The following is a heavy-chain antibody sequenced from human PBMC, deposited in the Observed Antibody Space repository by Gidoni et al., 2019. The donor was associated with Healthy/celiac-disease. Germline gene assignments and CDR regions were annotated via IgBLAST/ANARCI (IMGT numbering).Heavy chain of an antibody. CDR1: GGSFSGYY. V-gene: IGHV4-34*01. CDR2: INHSGST. D-gene: IGHD2-15*01. CDR3: ARRKTERILHNAFDI. Sequence: QVQLQQWGAGLLKPSETLSLTCAVYGGSFSGYYWSWIRQPPGKGLEWIGEINHSGSTNYNPSLKSRVTISVDTSKNQFSLKLSSVTAADTAVYYCARRKTERILHNAFDIWGQGTMVTVSS. J-gene: IGHJ3*02.